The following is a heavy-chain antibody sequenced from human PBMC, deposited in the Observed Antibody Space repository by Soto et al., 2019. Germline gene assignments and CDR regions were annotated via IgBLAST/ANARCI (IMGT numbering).Heavy chain of an antibody. CDR2: ITTTASTI. CDR3: ARESRFVGAPGF. V-gene: IGHV3-48*01. J-gene: IGHJ4*02. Sequence: GGSLRLSCAASGFTFSNYDMNWVRQAPGKGLEWVSYITTTASTIYYADSVKGRFTISGDNAKNSLYLQMNSLRAEDTAVYYCARESRFVGAPGFWGQGTLVTVSS. D-gene: IGHD1-26*01. CDR1: GFTFSNYD.